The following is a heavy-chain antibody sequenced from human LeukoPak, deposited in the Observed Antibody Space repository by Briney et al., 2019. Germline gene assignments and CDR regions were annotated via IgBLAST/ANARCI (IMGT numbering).Heavy chain of an antibody. CDR2: INPNSGGT. Sequence: GASVKVSCKASGYTXTGYYMHWVRQAPGQGLEWMGWINPNSGGTNYAQKFQGRVTMTRDTSISTAYMELSRLRSDDTAVYYCARGSLGSSVGMDVWGQGTTVTVSS. D-gene: IGHD2-2*01. V-gene: IGHV1-2*02. J-gene: IGHJ6*02. CDR3: ARGSLGSSVGMDV. CDR1: GYTXTGYY.